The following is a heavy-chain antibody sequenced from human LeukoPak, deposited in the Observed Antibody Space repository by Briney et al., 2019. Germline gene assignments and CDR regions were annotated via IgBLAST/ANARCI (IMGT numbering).Heavy chain of an antibody. CDR2: IYYSGST. D-gene: IGHD1-26*01. V-gene: IGHV4-59*08. CDR1: GGSISRYY. J-gene: IGHJ4*02. Sequence: SETLSLTCTVPGGSISRYYWSWIRQPPGKGLEWIGYIYYSGSTNYNPSLKSRVTISVDTSKNQFSLKLSSVTAADTAVYYCARQVGLYYFDYWGQGTLVTVSS. CDR3: ARQVGLYYFDY.